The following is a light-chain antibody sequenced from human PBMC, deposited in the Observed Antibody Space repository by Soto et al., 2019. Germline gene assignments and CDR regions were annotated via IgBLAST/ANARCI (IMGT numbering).Light chain of an antibody. CDR2: EVT. CDR3: CSYTSSRTYV. V-gene: IGLV2-14*01. CDR1: SSDVGAYIY. J-gene: IGLJ1*01. Sequence: QSVLTQPASVSGSPGQSITISCTGTSSDVGAYIYVSWYQHHPGKAPKVMIYEVTNRPSGVSDCFSGSKSGNTASLTISGLQAEDEADYYCCSYTSSRTYVFGTG.